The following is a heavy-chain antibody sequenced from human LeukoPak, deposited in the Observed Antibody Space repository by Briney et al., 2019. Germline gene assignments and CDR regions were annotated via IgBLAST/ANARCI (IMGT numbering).Heavy chain of an antibody. Sequence: GGSLRLSCAASGFTFSSYWMSWVRQAPGKGLEWVANIKLDGSEKYYVDSVKGRFTISRDNAKNSLYLQMNSLRAEDTAVYYCARDPPTGDDPPGDWGQGTLVTVSS. V-gene: IGHV3-7*01. CDR3: ARDPPTGDDPPGD. CDR1: GFTFSSYW. J-gene: IGHJ4*02. CDR2: IKLDGSEK. D-gene: IGHD7-27*01.